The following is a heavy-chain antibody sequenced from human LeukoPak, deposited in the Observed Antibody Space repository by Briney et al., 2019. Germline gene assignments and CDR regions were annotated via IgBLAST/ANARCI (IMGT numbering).Heavy chain of an antibody. Sequence: EGSLRLSCAASGFSFSSYVINWVRQAPGKGLEWVSSISSSSNYIYYADSVKGRFTISRDNAKSSLFLQMNSLRAEDTAVYYCVREFGLGVILDWGQGTLVTVSS. CDR1: GFSFSSYV. D-gene: IGHD3/OR15-3a*01. CDR3: VREFGLGVILD. J-gene: IGHJ4*02. CDR2: ISSSSNYI. V-gene: IGHV3-21*01.